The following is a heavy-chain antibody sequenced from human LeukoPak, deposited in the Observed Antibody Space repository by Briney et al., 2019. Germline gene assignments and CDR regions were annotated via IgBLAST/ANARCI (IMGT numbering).Heavy chain of an antibody. D-gene: IGHD5-18*01. J-gene: IGHJ5*02. CDR3: ARDQGYSYGQGASDWFDP. V-gene: IGHV1-69*05. CDR1: GYTFTDSY. Sequence: GASVKVSCKASGYTFTDSYIHWVRQAPGQGLEWMGGIIPIFGTANYAQKFQGRVTITTDESTSTAYMELSSLRSEDTAVYYCARDQGYSYGQGASDWFDPWGQGTLVTVSS. CDR2: IIPIFGTA.